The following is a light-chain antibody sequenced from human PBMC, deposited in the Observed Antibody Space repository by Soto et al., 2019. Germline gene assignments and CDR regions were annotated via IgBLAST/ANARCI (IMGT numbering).Light chain of an antibody. CDR1: SSDVGAYNY. Sequence: QSALTQPASVSGSPGQSITISCTGSSSDVGAYNYVSWYQHHPGKAPKLMIYDVSKRPSGVSNRFSGSKSGNTASLTISGLQAEDEAVYYCSSYRSSSTPVLLGGGTKLTVL. CDR3: SSYRSSSTPVL. J-gene: IGLJ2*01. V-gene: IGLV2-14*03. CDR2: DVS.